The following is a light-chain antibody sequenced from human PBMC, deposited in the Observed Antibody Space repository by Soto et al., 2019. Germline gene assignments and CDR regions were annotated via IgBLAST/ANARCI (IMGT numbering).Light chain of an antibody. Sequence: EIVLTQSPGTLSLSPGERATLSCRASQSVPRSYLAWYQQKPGQAPRLLIYGTSSRATGIPDRFSGSGSGTELSLTTSRLEPEDFAVYFCQQYGSSPRTFGQGTKVDI. CDR2: GTS. V-gene: IGKV3-20*01. J-gene: IGKJ1*01. CDR1: QSVPRSY. CDR3: QQYGSSPRT.